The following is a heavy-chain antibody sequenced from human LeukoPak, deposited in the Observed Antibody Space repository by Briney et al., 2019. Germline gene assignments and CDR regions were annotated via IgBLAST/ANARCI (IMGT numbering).Heavy chain of an antibody. CDR3: ARGGGMRSWYDFDY. CDR2: IKEAGSEK. J-gene: IGHJ4*02. CDR1: GFTFSNYW. V-gene: IGHV3-7*04. Sequence: GGSLRLSCAASGFTFSNYWMSWVRQAPGKGLEFMANIKEAGSEKYYVDSVKGRFTISRDNDKNSVHLQMNSLRAEDTAVYYCARGGGMRSWYDFDYWGQGTLVTVSS. D-gene: IGHD6-13*01.